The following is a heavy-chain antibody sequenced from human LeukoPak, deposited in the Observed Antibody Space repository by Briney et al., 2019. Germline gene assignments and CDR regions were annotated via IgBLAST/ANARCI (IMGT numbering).Heavy chain of an antibody. V-gene: IGHV3-21*01. CDR1: GCTFSSYS. J-gene: IGHJ4*02. Sequence: PGGSLRLSCAASGCTFSSYSMNWVRQAPGKGLEWVSSISSSSSYIYYADSVKGRFTISRDNAKNSLYLQMNRLRAEDTAVYYCARDLQTYYDILTDYWGQGTLVTVSS. CDR3: ARDLQTYYDILTDY. D-gene: IGHD3-9*01. CDR2: ISSSSSYI.